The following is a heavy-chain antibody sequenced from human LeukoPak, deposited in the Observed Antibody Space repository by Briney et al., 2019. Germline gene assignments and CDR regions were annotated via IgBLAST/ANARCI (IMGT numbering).Heavy chain of an antibody. CDR3: VAFDTRNF. V-gene: IGHV3-7*05. CDR1: GFTFSSHW. J-gene: IGHJ4*02. CDR2: IKTDGTDK. D-gene: IGHD3-9*01. Sequence: GGSLRLSCTVGGFTFSSHWMSWVRQAPGKGLEWVAHIKTDGTDKYYVDSVKGRFTISRDNAKNSLCLQMNSLRAEDTAVYYCVAFDTRNFWGQGTRVTVSS.